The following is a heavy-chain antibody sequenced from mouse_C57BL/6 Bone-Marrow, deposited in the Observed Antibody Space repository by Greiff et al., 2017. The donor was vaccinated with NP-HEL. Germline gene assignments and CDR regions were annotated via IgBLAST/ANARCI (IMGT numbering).Heavy chain of an antibody. J-gene: IGHJ1*03. D-gene: IGHD2-4*01. CDR3: TRVYDYPYWYFDV. Sequence: EVKLVESGEGLVKPGGSLKLSCAASGFTFSSYAMSWVRQTPEKRLEWVAYISSGGDYIYYADTVKGRFTFSSDNARITLYLQMSSLKSEDTAMYYCTRVYDYPYWYFDVWGTGTTVTVSS. V-gene: IGHV5-9-1*02. CDR2: ISSGGDYI. CDR1: GFTFSSYA.